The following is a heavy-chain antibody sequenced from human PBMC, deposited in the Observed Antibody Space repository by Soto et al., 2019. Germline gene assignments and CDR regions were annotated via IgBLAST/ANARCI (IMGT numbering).Heavy chain of an antibody. D-gene: IGHD3-3*01. CDR2: ISAYNGNT. CDR1: GYTFTSYG. V-gene: IGHV1-18*01. Sequence: GASVKVSCKASGYTFTSYGISWVRQAPGRGLEWMGWISAYNGNTNYAQKLQGRVTMTTDTSTSTAYMELRSLRSDDTAVYYCARVERFWDFWSGYHFDPWGQGTLVTVSS. CDR3: ARVERFWDFWSGYHFDP. J-gene: IGHJ5*02.